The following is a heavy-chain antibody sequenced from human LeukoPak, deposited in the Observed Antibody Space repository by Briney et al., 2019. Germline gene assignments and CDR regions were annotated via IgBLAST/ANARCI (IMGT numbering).Heavy chain of an antibody. D-gene: IGHD2-2*01. CDR2: INTDGSST. Sequence: PGGSLRLSCAASGFTFSSYWMHWVRQAPGKGLVWVSRINTDGSSTSYADSVKGRFTISRDNFKNTLYLQMNGLRLEDTAVYYCATLRDIVVVATTPTDVWGKGTTVIVSS. CDR1: GFTFSSYW. V-gene: IGHV3-74*01. CDR3: ATLRDIVVVATTPTDV. J-gene: IGHJ6*04.